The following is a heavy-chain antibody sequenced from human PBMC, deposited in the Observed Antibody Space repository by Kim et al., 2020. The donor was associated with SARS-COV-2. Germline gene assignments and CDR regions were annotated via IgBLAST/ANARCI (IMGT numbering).Heavy chain of an antibody. D-gene: IGHD3-16*01. V-gene: IGHV1-46*01. Sequence: ASVKVSCKASGYTFTSYYMHWVRQAPGQGLEWMGIINPSGGSTSYAQKFQGRVTMTRDTSTSTVYMELSSLRSEDTAVYYCARESLNGGASYGMDVWGQGTTVTVSS. CDR1: GYTFTSYY. CDR2: INPSGGST. J-gene: IGHJ6*02. CDR3: ARESLNGGASYGMDV.